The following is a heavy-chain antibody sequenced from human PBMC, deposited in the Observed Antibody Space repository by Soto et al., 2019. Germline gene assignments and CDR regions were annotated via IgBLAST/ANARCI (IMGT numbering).Heavy chain of an antibody. J-gene: IGHJ4*02. CDR2: IKQDGSVR. CDR1: GFTFSNYW. D-gene: IGHD6-13*01. Sequence: GGSLRLSCAASGFTFSNYWMSWVRQAPGKGLEWVANIKQDGSVRYYVDSVKGRFTISRDNAMSSVYLQMNSLRAEDTSVYYCARIGYSSSCFDYWGQGTLVTVSS. V-gene: IGHV3-7*01. CDR3: ARIGYSSSCFDY.